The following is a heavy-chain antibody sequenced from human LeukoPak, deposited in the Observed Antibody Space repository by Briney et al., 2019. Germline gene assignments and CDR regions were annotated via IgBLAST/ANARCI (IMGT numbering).Heavy chain of an antibody. Sequence: GGSLRLSCAASGFTFSSYAMHWVRQAPGKGLEWVAVISYDGSNKYYADSVKVRFTISRDNSKNTLYLQMNSLRAEDTAVYYCAKNNDYGGSYWYFDLWGRGTLVTVSS. CDR1: GFTFSSYA. D-gene: IGHD4-23*01. CDR3: AKNNDYGGSYWYFDL. J-gene: IGHJ2*01. CDR2: ISYDGSNK. V-gene: IGHV3-30*04.